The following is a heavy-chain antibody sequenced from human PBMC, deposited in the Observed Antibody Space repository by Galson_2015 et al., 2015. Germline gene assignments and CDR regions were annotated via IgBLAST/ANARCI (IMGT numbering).Heavy chain of an antibody. Sequence: SLRLSCAASGFTSSSYAMSWVRQAPGKGLEWVSAISGSGGSTYYADSVKGRFTISRDNSKNTLYLQMNSLRAEDTAVYYCAKDQQKTVRGTIAFDIWGQGTMVTVSS. CDR2: ISGSGGST. J-gene: IGHJ3*02. CDR3: AKDQQKTVRGTIAFDI. CDR1: GFTSSSYA. D-gene: IGHD3-10*01. V-gene: IGHV3-23*01.